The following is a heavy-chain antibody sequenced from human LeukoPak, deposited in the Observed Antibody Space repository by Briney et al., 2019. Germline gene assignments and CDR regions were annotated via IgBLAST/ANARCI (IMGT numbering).Heavy chain of an antibody. D-gene: IGHD1-26*01. CDR2: IKYDASST. V-gene: IGHV3-74*01. J-gene: IGHJ4*02. Sequence: GSLSLSCADSGFTFSSHWMHWVRQAPGKGLVWVSRIKYDASSTSYADSVKGRFTISRDNAKNTLYLQMNSLRAEDTAVYYCARGATYAYYQDYWGQGTLVTVSS. CDR1: GFTFSSHW. CDR3: ARGATYAYYQDY.